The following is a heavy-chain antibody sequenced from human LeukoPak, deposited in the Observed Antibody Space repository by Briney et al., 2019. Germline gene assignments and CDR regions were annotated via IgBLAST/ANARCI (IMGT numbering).Heavy chain of an antibody. J-gene: IGHJ4*02. CDR1: GFTFSSYA. V-gene: IGHV3-23*01. CDR3: AKDPSEVGATGFDY. CDR2: IRGSGGRT. Sequence: PGGSLRLSCAASGFTFSSYAMSWVRQAPGKGLEWVSAIRGSGGRTYYADSVKGRFTISRDNSKNTLYLQMNSLRAEDTAVYYCAKDPSEVGATGFDYWGQGTLVTVSS. D-gene: IGHD1-26*01.